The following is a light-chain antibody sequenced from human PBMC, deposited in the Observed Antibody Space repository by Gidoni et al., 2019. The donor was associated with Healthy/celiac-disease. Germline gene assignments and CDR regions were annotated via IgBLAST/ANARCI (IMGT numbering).Light chain of an antibody. CDR3: QQRSNWPRMYT. CDR2: DAS. J-gene: IGKJ2*01. V-gene: IGKV3-11*01. Sequence: IVLTQSPATLSLSPGERATLSCRASQSVSSYLAWYQQKPGQAPRLLVYDASNRATGIPARFSGSGSGTEFTLTISSLEPEDCAVYYCQQRSNWPRMYTFGQGTKLEIK. CDR1: QSVSSY.